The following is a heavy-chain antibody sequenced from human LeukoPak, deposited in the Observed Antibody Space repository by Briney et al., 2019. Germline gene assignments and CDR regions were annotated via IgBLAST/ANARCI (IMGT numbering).Heavy chain of an antibody. CDR2: IYYSGST. J-gene: IGHJ4*02. D-gene: IGHD6-13*01. Sequence: SQTLSLTCTVSGGSISSGGYYWSWIRQHPGKGLEWTGYIYYSGSTYYNPSLKSRVTISVDTSKNQFSLKLSSVTAADTAVYYCARGRSSSRGIKGDYYFDYWGQGTLVTVSS. CDR1: GGSISSGGYY. CDR3: ARGRSSSRGIKGDYYFDY. V-gene: IGHV4-31*03.